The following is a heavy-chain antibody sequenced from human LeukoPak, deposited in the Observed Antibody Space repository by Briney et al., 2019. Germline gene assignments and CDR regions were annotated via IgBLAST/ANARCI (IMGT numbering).Heavy chain of an antibody. CDR3: ARVGVAVAGTKDAFDI. J-gene: IGHJ3*02. CDR2: IYSGGST. CDR1: GFTVSSNY. Sequence: GGSLRLSCAASGFTVSSNYMSWVRQAPGKGLEWVSGIYSGGSTYYADSVKGRFTISRDNSKNTLYLQMNSLRAEDTAVYYCARVGVAVAGTKDAFDIWGQGTMVTVSS. V-gene: IGHV3-53*01. D-gene: IGHD6-19*01.